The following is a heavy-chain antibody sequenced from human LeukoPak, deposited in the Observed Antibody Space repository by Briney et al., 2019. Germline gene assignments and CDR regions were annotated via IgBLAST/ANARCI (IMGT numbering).Heavy chain of an antibody. CDR3: ARHQDYDRTTFWAYFDY. CDR2: IHNSGHT. D-gene: IGHD3-22*01. Sequence: KTSQTLSLTCTVSGGSISSGDYYWSWFRQPPGKGLEWIAYIHNSGHTNYKPSLKSRVTISIDGSKSQFSLKMSSVTAADTAVYYCARHQDYDRTTFWAYFDYWGQGSLVTVSS. CDR1: GGSISSGDYY. V-gene: IGHV4-61*09. J-gene: IGHJ4*02.